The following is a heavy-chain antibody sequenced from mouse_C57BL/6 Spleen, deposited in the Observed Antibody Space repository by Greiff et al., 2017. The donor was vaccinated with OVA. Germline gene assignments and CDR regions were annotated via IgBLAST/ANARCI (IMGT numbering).Heavy chain of an antibody. J-gene: IGHJ4*01. CDR2: IYPGSGST. CDR3: ARERRPYYAMDY. V-gene: IGHV1-55*01. CDR1: GYTFTSYW. Sequence: QVQLQQPGAELVKPGASVKMSCKASGYTFTSYWITWVKQRPGQGLEWIGDIYPGSGSTNYNEKFKSKATLTVDTSSSTAYMQPSSLTSEDSAVYYCARERRPYYAMDYWGQGTSVTVSS.